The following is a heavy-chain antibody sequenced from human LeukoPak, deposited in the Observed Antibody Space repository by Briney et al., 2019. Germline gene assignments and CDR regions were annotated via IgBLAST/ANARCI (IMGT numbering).Heavy chain of an antibody. J-gene: IGHJ3*02. CDR3: ARDRAWPYYYDSSGGVTDAFDI. D-gene: IGHD3-22*01. V-gene: IGHV1-3*01. CDR1: GYTFTSYA. CDR2: INAGNGNT. Sequence: GASVKVSCKASGYTFTSYAMHWVRQAPGQRLEWMGWINAGNGNTKYSQKFQGRVTITRDTSASTAYMELSSLRSEDTAVYYCARDRAWPYYYDSSGGVTDAFDIWGQGTMVTVSS.